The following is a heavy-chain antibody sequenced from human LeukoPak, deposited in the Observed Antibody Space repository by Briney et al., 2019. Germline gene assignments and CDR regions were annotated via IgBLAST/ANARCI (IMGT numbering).Heavy chain of an antibody. V-gene: IGHV1-69*13. CDR3: ATDPNPYYDSSGSTPGY. J-gene: IGHJ4*02. CDR1: GGTFSSYA. Sequence: GASVKVSCKASGGTFSSYAISWVRQAPGQGLEWMGGIIPIFGTANYAQKFQGRVTITADESTSTAYMELSSLRSEDTAVYYCATDPNPYYDSSGSTPGYWGQGTLVTVSS. D-gene: IGHD3-22*01. CDR2: IIPIFGTA.